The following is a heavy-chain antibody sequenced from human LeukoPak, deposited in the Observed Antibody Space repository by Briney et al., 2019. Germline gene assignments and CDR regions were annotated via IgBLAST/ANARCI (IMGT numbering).Heavy chain of an antibody. V-gene: IGHV4-34*01. J-gene: IGHJ4*02. D-gene: IGHD3-3*01. CDR2: INHSGST. CDR1: GGSFSGYS. CDR3: ARGLITTIFGVVIGYFDY. Sequence: PSETLSLTCAVYGGSFSGYSWSWIRQPPGKGLEWIGEINHSGSTNHNPSLKSRVTISVDTSKNQFSLKLSSVTAADTAVYYCARGLITTIFGVVIGYFDYWGQGTLVTVSS.